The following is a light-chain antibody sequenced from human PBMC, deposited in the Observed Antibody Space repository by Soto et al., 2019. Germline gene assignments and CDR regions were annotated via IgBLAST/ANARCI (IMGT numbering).Light chain of an antibody. CDR3: QQRSNWLYT. CDR2: DAS. V-gene: IGKV3-11*01. J-gene: IGKJ2*01. CDR1: LSVSTY. Sequence: EIVLTQSLATLSLSPGERATLSCRASLSVSTYLAWYQQKPGQAPRLLIYDASNRATGIPARFSGSGSGTDFTLTISSLEPEDFAVYYCQQRSNWLYTFGQGTKLEIQ.